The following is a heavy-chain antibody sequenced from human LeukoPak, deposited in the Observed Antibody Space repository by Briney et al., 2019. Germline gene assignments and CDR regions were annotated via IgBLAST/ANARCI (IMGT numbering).Heavy chain of an antibody. Sequence: GGSLRLSCAASGFTFSSYGMHWVRQAPGKGLEWVAVIWYDGSNKYYVDSVKGRFTISRDSAKNSLYLQMNSLRAEDTAVYYCARGVPYDSWSGPHYSDYWGQGTLVTVSS. V-gene: IGHV3-33*01. CDR1: GFTFSSYG. CDR2: IWYDGSNK. CDR3: ARGVPYDSWSGPHYSDY. D-gene: IGHD3-3*01. J-gene: IGHJ4*02.